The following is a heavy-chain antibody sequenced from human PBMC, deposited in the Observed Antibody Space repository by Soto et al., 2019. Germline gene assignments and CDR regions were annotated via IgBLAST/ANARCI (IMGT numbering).Heavy chain of an antibody. CDR2: IYSGGST. Sequence: GGSLRLSCAASGFTVSSNYMSWVRQAPGKGLEWVSVIYSGGSTYYADSVKGRFTISRHNSKNTLYLQMNSLRAEDTAVYYCASPKLLWFGEFGNYMDVWGKGTTVTVSS. J-gene: IGHJ6*03. CDR3: ASPKLLWFGEFGNYMDV. V-gene: IGHV3-53*04. D-gene: IGHD3-10*01. CDR1: GFTVSSNY.